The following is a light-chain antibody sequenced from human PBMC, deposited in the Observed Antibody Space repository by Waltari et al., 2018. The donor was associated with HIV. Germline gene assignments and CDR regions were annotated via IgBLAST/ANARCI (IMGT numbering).Light chain of an antibody. V-gene: IGLV1-40*01. Sequence: QSVLTQPPSVSGAPGQRVTISCTGSSSNIGAGYDVHWYQQLPGTAPKLLIYGNSHRPSGVPDRCSGSKSGTSASLAITGLQAEDEADYYCQSYYSSLSGSDVVFGGGTKLTVL. CDR3: QSYYSSLSGSDVV. CDR2: GNS. J-gene: IGLJ2*01. CDR1: SSNIGAGYD.